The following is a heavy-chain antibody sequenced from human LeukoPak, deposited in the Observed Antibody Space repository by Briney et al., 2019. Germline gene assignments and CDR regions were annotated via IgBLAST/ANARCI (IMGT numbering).Heavy chain of an antibody. CDR3: ARLPIAAAGTGWFDP. D-gene: IGHD6-13*01. CDR2: INHSGST. V-gene: IGHV4-34*01. J-gene: IGHJ5*02. CDR1: GGSFSGYY. Sequence: NASETLFLTCAVYGGSFSGYYWIWIRQPPGKGLEWIGEINHSGSTNYNPSLKSRVTISVDTSKNQFSLKLSSVTAADTAVYYCARLPIAAAGTGWFDPWGQGTLVTVSS.